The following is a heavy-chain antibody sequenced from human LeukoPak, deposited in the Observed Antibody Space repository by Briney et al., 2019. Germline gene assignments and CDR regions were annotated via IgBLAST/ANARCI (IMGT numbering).Heavy chain of an antibody. J-gene: IGHJ5*02. Sequence: SETLSLTCTVSGGSISSGDYYWSWIRQPPGKGLEWIGYIYYSGSTYYNPSLKSRVTISVDTSKNQFSLKLSSVTAGDTAVYYCARGGYQMLVGWFDPWGQGTLVTVSS. D-gene: IGHD2-2*01. CDR3: ARGGYQMLVGWFDP. CDR2: IYYSGST. V-gene: IGHV4-30-4*02. CDR1: GGSISSGDYY.